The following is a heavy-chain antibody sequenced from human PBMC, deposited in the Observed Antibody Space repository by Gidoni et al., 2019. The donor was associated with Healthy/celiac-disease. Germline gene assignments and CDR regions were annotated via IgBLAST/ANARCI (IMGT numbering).Heavy chain of an antibody. V-gene: IGHV2-26*01. D-gene: IGHD3-10*01. J-gene: IGHJ3*02. CDR3: SLVQGGAFDI. CDR1: GFPLSNARMG. Sequence: QVTLKESGPVLVKPTETLTLTCTVSGFPLSNARMGVSWIRQPPGKALEWLAHIFSNDEKSYSTSLKSMLTISQDTSKSHVVLTMPNLDPVYTSTYYCSLVQGGAFDIWGQGTMVTVSS. CDR2: IFSNDEK.